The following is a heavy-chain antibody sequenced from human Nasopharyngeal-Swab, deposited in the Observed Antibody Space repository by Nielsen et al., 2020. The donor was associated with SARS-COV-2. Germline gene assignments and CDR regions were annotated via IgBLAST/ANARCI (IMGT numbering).Heavy chain of an antibody. Sequence: SVKVSCKASGGTFSSYAISWVRQAPGQGLEWMGGIIPILGIANYAQKFQGRVTITADKSTSTAYMELSSLRSDDTAVYYCARDRRTTYYYYGMDVWGQGTTVTVSS. D-gene: IGHD1-7*01. CDR3: ARDRRTTYYYYGMDV. V-gene: IGHV1-69*10. J-gene: IGHJ6*02. CDR1: GGTFSSYA. CDR2: IIPILGIA.